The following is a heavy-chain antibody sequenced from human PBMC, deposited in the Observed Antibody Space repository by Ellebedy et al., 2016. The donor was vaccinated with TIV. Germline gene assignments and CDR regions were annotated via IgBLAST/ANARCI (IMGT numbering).Heavy chain of an antibody. CDR1: GFTFENYT. V-gene: IGHV3-9*01. Sequence: SLKISXAVSGFTFENYTMHWVRQAPGKGLEWVSGISWDSVTIGCADSVKGRFSMSRDNAKDSLYLQMNSLRVEDTALYYCASSGVTGLDAFDIWGQGTMVTVSS. J-gene: IGHJ3*02. D-gene: IGHD5-18*01. CDR3: ASSGVTGLDAFDI. CDR2: ISWDSVTI.